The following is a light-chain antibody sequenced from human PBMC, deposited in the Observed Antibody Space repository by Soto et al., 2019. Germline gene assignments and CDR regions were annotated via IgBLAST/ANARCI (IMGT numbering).Light chain of an antibody. CDR2: EVS. CDR3: SSYTSSSTPFV. CDR1: SSDVGGYNY. V-gene: IGLV2-14*01. Sequence: QSALTQPASVSGSPGQSITISCTGTSSDVGGYNYVSWYQQHPGKAPKLMIYEVSNRPSGVSNRFSASKSGNTASQTISGLQAEDEADYYCSSYTSSSTPFVFGSGTKVTVL. J-gene: IGLJ1*01.